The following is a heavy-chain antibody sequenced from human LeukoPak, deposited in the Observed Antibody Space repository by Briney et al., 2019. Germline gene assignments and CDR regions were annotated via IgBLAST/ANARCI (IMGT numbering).Heavy chain of an antibody. CDR2: ISYSGST. J-gene: IGHJ5*02. D-gene: IGHD5-18*01. CDR3: ARGVYNYGGHNWFDP. V-gene: IGHV4-59*01. CDR1: GGSISSYY. Sequence: PSETLSLTCTVSGGSISSYYWSWIRQPPGKGLEWIRYISYSGSTNYNPSLKSRVTISVDTSKNQFSLKLSSVTAADTAVYYCARGVYNYGGHNWFDPWGQGTLVTVSS.